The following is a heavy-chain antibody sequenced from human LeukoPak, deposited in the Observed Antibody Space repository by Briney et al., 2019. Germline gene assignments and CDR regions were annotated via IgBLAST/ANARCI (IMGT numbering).Heavy chain of an antibody. CDR1: GGSISSGDYY. V-gene: IGHV4-30-4*01. D-gene: IGHD5-12*01. J-gene: IGHJ4*02. Sequence: SETLSLTCTVSGGSISSGDYYWSWIRQPPGKGLEWIGYIHYSGSTYYNPSLKSRVTISVDTSKNQFSLKLSSVTAADTAVYYCARGSFPGYDFDYWGQGTLVTVSS. CDR3: ARGSFPGYDFDY. CDR2: IHYSGST.